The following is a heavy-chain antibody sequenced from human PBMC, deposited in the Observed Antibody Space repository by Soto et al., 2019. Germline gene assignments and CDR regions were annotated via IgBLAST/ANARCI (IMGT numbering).Heavy chain of an antibody. CDR1: GDSGSRYY. CDR3: AGDSVAGAMDV. Sequence: PSETLSLTCTVSGDSGSRYYWSWVRQSAGKGLEWIGRIYTSGSTTYNPSLQSRVTMSLDTSKNQLSLKLSSVTAADTAVYYCAGDSVAGAMDVWGQGTTVTVSS. V-gene: IGHV4-4*07. CDR2: IYTSGST. J-gene: IGHJ6*02. D-gene: IGHD6-19*01.